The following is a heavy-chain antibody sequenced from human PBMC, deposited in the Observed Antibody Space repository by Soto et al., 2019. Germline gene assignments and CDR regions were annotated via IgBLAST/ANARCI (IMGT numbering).Heavy chain of an antibody. D-gene: IGHD6-13*01. V-gene: IGHV4-4*07. CDR3: ARESTVAGTDNWVDS. CDR2: IYTSGST. CDR1: GAFISGYY. J-gene: IGHJ5*01. Sequence: QVQLQESGPGLVKPSETLSLTCTVSGAFISGYYWSWIRQPAGKGLEWIGRIYTSGSTKYSPSLKSRATMSVDTSKKQFSLKLNSVTAADTAVYYCARESTVAGTDNWVDSWGQGTLVTVSS.